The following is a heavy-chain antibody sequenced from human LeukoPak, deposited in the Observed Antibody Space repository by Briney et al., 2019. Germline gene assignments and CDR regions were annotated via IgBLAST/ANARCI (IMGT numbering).Heavy chain of an antibody. CDR1: GYTFTSYG. V-gene: IGHV1-2*02. J-gene: IGHJ6*03. CDR2: INPNSGGT. CDR3: ARDLWFGELLYHYYYMDV. D-gene: IGHD3-10*01. Sequence: ASVKVSCKASGYTFTSYGISWVRQAPGQGLEWMGWINPNSGGTNYAQKFQGRVTMTRDTSISTAYMELSRLRSDDTAVYYCARDLWFGELLYHYYYMDVWGKGTTVTISS.